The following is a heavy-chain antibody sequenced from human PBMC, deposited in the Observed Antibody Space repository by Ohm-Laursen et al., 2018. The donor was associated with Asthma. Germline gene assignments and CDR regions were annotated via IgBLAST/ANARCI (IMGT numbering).Heavy chain of an antibody. V-gene: IGHV4-30-4*01. CDR1: GGSISSGDYY. D-gene: IGHD1-20*01. CDR3: ASLYNWNDGHYFDY. CDR2: IYYSGST. J-gene: IGHJ4*02. Sequence: SQTLSLPCTVSGGSISSGDYYWSWIRQPPGKGLEWIGYIYYSGSTYYNPSLKSRVTISVDTSKNQFSLKLSAVTAADTAVYYCASLYNWNDGHYFDYWGQGTLVTVSS.